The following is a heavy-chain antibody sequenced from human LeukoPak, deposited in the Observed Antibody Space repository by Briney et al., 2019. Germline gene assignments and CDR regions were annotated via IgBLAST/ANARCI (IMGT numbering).Heavy chain of an antibody. J-gene: IGHJ4*02. Sequence: PSETLSLTCTVSGGSISSYYWSWIRQPAGKGLEWIGRIYTSGSTNYNPSLKSRVTISVDTSKNQFSLKLSSVTAADTAVYYCARAGDFRSGYAIGIDYWGQGTLVTVSS. V-gene: IGHV4-4*07. D-gene: IGHD3-3*01. CDR2: IYTSGST. CDR1: GGSISSYY. CDR3: ARAGDFRSGYAIGIDY.